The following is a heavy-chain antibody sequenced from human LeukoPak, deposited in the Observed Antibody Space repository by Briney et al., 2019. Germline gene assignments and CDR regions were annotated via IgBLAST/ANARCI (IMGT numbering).Heavy chain of an antibody. CDR2: ISAYNGNT. Sequence: GASVKVSCKASGYTFTRYGISWVRQAHGQGLEWMGWISAYNGNTNYAQKAQGRVTMTTDTATSTAYMELRSLRSDDTAVYYCAREGWGTYSSGPYYFDYWGLGTLVTVSS. CDR1: GYTFTRYG. J-gene: IGHJ4*02. D-gene: IGHD6-19*01. V-gene: IGHV1-18*04. CDR3: AREGWGTYSSGPYYFDY.